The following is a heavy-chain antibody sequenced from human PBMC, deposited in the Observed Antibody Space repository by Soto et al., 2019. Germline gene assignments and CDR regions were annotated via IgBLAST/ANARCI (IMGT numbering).Heavy chain of an antibody. D-gene: IGHD2-8*01. CDR1: GYTFTGYY. J-gene: IGHJ6*02. CDR2: INPNSGGT. V-gene: IGHV1-2*04. CDR3: ARDLGYCTNGVCLNYYYYYGMDV. Sequence: ASVKVSCKASGYTFTGYYMHWVRQAPGQGLEWMGWINPNSGGTNYAQKFQGWVTMTRDTSISTAYMELSRLRSDDTAVYYCARDLGYCTNGVCLNYYYYYGMDVWGQGTTVTV.